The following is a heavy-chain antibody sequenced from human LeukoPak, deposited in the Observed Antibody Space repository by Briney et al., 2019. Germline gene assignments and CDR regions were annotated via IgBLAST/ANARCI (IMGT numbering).Heavy chain of an antibody. V-gene: IGHV4-34*01. J-gene: IGHJ5*02. Sequence: SETLSLTCAVYGGSFSGYYWSWIRQPPGKGLEWSGEINHSGSTNYNPSLKSRVTISVDTSKNQFSLKLSSVTAADTAVYYCARHLSRMVGAKGNWFDPWGQGTLVTVSS. CDR1: GGSFSGYY. D-gene: IGHD1-26*01. CDR3: ARHLSRMVGAKGNWFDP. CDR2: INHSGST.